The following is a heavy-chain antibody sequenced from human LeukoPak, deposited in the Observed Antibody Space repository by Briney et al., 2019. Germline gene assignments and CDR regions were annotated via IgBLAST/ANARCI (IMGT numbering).Heavy chain of an antibody. CDR2: IYSSGST. Sequence: PSETLSLICTVSGGSISTNYWSWIRQPPGKGLEGIGYIYSSGSTSYNPSLESRVTISVDPSRTQFSLKLNSVTAGDTAIYYCARHFRVDSSGLYFDCWGQGILVTVSS. D-gene: IGHD3-22*01. CDR3: ARHFRVDSSGLYFDC. J-gene: IGHJ4*02. V-gene: IGHV4-59*08. CDR1: GGSISTNY.